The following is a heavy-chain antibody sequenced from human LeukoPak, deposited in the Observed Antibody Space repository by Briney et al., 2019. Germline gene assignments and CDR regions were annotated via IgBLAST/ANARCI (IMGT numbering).Heavy chain of an antibody. Sequence: SSETLSLTCAVSGYSIISGYYWGWIRQPPGKGLEWIGSIYHSGSTYYNPSLKGRVTISVDTSKNQFSLKLSSVTAADTAVYYCASRSDSSGYDAFDIWGQGTMVTVSS. V-gene: IGHV4-38-2*01. CDR3: ASRSDSSGYDAFDI. D-gene: IGHD3-22*01. CDR2: IYHSGST. CDR1: GYSIISGYY. J-gene: IGHJ3*02.